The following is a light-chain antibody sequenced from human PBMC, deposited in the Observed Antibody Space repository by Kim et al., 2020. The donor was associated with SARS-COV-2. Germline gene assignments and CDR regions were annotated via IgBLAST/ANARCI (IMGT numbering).Light chain of an antibody. Sequence: LSPGERATLSCRASQSISNNYLAWYQQKPGQTPRLLIYGASSRATGIPDRFSGSGSGTDFTLTISRLEPEDFAVYYCQQYGGSARFGRGTKVDIK. CDR3: QQYGGSAR. V-gene: IGKV3-20*01. CDR2: GAS. J-gene: IGKJ4*01. CDR1: QSISNNY.